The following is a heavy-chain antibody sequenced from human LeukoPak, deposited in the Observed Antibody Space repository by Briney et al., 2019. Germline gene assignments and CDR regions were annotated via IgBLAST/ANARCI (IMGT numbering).Heavy chain of an antibody. CDR2: LYSDGTT. CDR1: GFIVSSNS. J-gene: IGHJ4*02. D-gene: IGHD3-22*01. V-gene: IGHV3-53*01. CDR3: ARAAYDSNGFTANHDY. Sequence: GGSLRLSCAASGFIVSSNSMSWVRQAPGKGLEWVSVLYSDGTTYYADSVKGRFTISRDNSKNTLYLQMNNLRAEDTAVYYCARAAYDSNGFTANHDYWGQGTLVTVSS.